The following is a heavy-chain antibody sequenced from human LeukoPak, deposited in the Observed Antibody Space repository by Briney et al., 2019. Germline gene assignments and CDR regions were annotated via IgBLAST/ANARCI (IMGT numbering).Heavy chain of an antibody. CDR2: ININSGGT. D-gene: IGHD3-9*01. J-gene: IGHJ4*02. CDR1: GYTFTGYY. CDR3: ARSPHILTGENFDY. V-gene: IGHV1-2*02. Sequence: ASVKLSCKASGYTFTGYYMHWVRQAPGQGLEWMGWININSGGTNYAQKFQDRVTMTRDTSISTAYMKLSRLRSHDTAVYYCARSPHILTGENFDYWGQGTLVTVSS.